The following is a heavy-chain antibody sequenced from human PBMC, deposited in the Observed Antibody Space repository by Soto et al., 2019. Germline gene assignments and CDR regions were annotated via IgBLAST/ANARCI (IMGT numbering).Heavy chain of an antibody. CDR1: GYSFTSYW. Sequence: RESLKISCKGSGYSFTSYWIGWVRQMPGKGLEWMGIIYPGDSDTRYSPSFQGQVTISADKSISTAYLQWSSLKASDTAMYYCAGGTMVRGVIRNDFDIWGQGTMVTVSS. J-gene: IGHJ3*02. CDR2: IYPGDSDT. CDR3: AGGTMVRGVIRNDFDI. D-gene: IGHD3-10*01. V-gene: IGHV5-51*01.